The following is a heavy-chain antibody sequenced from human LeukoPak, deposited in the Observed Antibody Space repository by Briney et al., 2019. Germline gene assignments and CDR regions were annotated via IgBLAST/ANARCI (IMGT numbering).Heavy chain of an antibody. Sequence: GGSLRLSCAASGFTFSSYGMHWVRQAPGKGLEWVAVISYDGSNKYYADSVKGRFTISRDNSKNTLYLQMNSLRAEDTAVYYCAKDKVDYSISRFDPWGQGTLATVSS. D-gene: IGHD4-11*01. CDR1: GFTFSSYG. CDR2: ISYDGSNK. V-gene: IGHV3-30*18. J-gene: IGHJ5*02. CDR3: AKDKVDYSISRFDP.